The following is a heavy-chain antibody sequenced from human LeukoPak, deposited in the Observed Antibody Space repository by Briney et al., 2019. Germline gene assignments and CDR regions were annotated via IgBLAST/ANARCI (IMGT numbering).Heavy chain of an antibody. CDR3: ARGGIYDFRRSDP. Sequence: GGSLRLSCAASGFTFSSYAMSWVRQAPGKGLDWVSAIGGSAAYTYSADSVKGRFTISRDNSKNTLYLQMNSLRVEDTAVYYCARGGIYDFRRSDPWGQGTLVTVSS. CDR1: GFTFSSYA. D-gene: IGHD3-3*01. J-gene: IGHJ5*02. V-gene: IGHV3-23*01. CDR2: IGGSAAYT.